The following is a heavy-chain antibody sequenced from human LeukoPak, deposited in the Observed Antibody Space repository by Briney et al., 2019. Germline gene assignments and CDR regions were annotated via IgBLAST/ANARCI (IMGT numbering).Heavy chain of an antibody. Sequence: GGSLRLSCAASGFTFSSYGMHWVRQAPGKGLEWVAGISYDGSNKYYADSVKGRFTISRDKSKNTLYLQMNSLRAEDTAVYYCAKDGAYDSSGYYYLGWYFDLWGQGARVTVSS. CDR3: AKDGAYDSSGYYYLGWYFDL. D-gene: IGHD3-22*01. CDR1: GFTFSSYG. V-gene: IGHV3-30*18. CDR2: ISYDGSNK. J-gene: IGHJ2*01.